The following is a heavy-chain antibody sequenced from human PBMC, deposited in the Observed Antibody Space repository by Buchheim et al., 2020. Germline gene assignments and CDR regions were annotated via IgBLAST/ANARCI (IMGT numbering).Heavy chain of an antibody. CDR1: GLTFSSCW. D-gene: IGHD1-26*01. CDR3: ACWDSTFDY. Sequence: EVQLVESGGDLVQPGGSLRLSCAASGLTFSSCWMNWVRQAPGKGLEWVANINPDGSNTSYVDSVKGRFTISRDNAKSALYLQRYSNRAEDTAVYYYACWDSTFDYWGQGTL. CDR2: INPDGSNT. V-gene: IGHV3-7*01. J-gene: IGHJ4*02.